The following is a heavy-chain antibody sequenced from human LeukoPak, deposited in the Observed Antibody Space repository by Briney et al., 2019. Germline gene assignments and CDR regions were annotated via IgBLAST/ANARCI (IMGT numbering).Heavy chain of an antibody. Sequence: PSETLSLTCTVSGGSISSSSYYWGWIRQPPGKGLEWIGSIYYSGSTYYNPSLKSRVTISVDTSKNQFSLKLSSVTAADTAVYYGARPNSYYYYYMDVWGKGTTVTVSS. CDR1: GGSISSSSYY. CDR3: ARPNSYYYYYMDV. V-gene: IGHV4-39*01. J-gene: IGHJ6*03. CDR2: IYYSGST.